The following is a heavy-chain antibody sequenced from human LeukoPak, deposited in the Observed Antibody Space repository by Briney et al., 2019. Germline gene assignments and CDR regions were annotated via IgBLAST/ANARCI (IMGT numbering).Heavy chain of an antibody. CDR3: ARAVGYCSSTSCRYYYYGMDV. CDR2: INHSGST. Sequence: PSETLSLTCAVYGGSFSGYYWSWIRQPPGKGLEWIGEINHSGSTNYNPSLKSRVTISVDTSKNQFSLKLSSVTAADTAVYYCARAVGYCSSTSCRYYYYGMDVWGQGTTVTVSS. CDR1: GGSFSGYY. D-gene: IGHD2-2*01. J-gene: IGHJ6*02. V-gene: IGHV4-34*09.